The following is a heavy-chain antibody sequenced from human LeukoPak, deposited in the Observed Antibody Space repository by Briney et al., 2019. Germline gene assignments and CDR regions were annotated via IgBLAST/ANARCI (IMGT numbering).Heavy chain of an antibody. V-gene: IGHV3-33*01. CDR2: IWYDGSNK. CDR1: GFTFSSYW. Sequence: GGSLRLSCAASGFTFSSYWMHWVRQAPGEGLVWVAVIWYDGSNKYYADSVKGRFTISRDNSKNTLYLQMNSLRAEDTAVYYCARDLVDTYGSGSYSSYFDYWGQGTLVTVSS. D-gene: IGHD3-10*01. J-gene: IGHJ4*02. CDR3: ARDLVDTYGSGSYSSYFDY.